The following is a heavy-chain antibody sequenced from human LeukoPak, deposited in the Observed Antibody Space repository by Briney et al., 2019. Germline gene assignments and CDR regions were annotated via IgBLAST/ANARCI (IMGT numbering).Heavy chain of an antibody. D-gene: IGHD6-13*01. CDR2: ISYDGSNE. V-gene: IGHV3-30-3*01. CDR1: GFTLSSYA. J-gene: IGHJ1*01. CDR3: ARAPSSSWYTGHFQH. Sequence: PGGSLRLSCAASGFTLSSYAMHWVRQAPGKGLEWVAVISYDGSNEYYADSVKGRFTISRDNSKNTLYLQMNSLRAEDTAVYYCARAPSSSWYTGHFQHWGQGTLVIVSS.